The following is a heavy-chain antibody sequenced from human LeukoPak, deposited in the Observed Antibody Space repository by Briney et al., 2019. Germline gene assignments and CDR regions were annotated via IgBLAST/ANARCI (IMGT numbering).Heavy chain of an antibody. V-gene: IGHV3-43*01. CDR3: ATSWYSGSYGY. D-gene: IGHD1-26*01. Sequence: GGSLRLSCAASGFTFDDYTMHWVRQAPGKGLEWVSLISWDGGSTYYADSVKGRFTISRDNSKNTLYLQMNSLRAEDTAVYYCATSWYSGSYGYWGQGTLVTVSS. CDR1: GFTFDDYT. J-gene: IGHJ4*02. CDR2: ISWDGGST.